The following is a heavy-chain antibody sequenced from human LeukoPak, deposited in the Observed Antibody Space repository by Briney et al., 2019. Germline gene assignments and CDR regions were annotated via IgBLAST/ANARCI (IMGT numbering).Heavy chain of an antibody. J-gene: IGHJ3*01. Sequence: PGGSLRLSCTASGFTSGFTFSTYAMSWVRQAPGKGLEWVSTISVSGGRTYYADSVKGRFTISRDNSKNTLYLQMDTLRADDTAVYYCAKDGWYYDSSGLGAFDVWGQGTMVTVSS. D-gene: IGHD3-22*01. CDR1: GFTFSTYA. CDR3: AKDGWYYDSSGLGAFDV. V-gene: IGHV3-23*01. CDR2: ISVSGGRT.